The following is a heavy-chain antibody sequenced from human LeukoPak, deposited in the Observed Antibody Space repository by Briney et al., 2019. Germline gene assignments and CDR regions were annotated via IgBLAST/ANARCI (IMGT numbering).Heavy chain of an antibody. CDR2: ISGSGAVT. D-gene: IGHD2-2*02. Sequence: PGASLRLSCAASGAAFSGYGMSWVRQAPGKGLEWVSVISGSGAVTYYADSVKGRFTISRDNSKNTVYLQMNSLRAEDTAVYYCAKGSLACYNGMDVWGQGTTVTVSS. CDR3: AKGSLACYNGMDV. CDR1: GAAFSGYG. V-gene: IGHV3-23*01. J-gene: IGHJ6*02.